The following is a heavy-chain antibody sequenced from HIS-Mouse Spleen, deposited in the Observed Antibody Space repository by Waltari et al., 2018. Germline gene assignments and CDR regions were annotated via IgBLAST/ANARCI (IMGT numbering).Heavy chain of an antibody. CDR1: GFTFSSYW. J-gene: IGHJ4*02. Sequence: EVQLVESGGGLVQPGGSLRLSCAASGFTFSSYWMGWVRQAPGKGREWVANITQDGSEKYYVDSVKGRFTISRDNSKNTLYLQMNSLRAEDTAVYYCASHHIAALDYWGQGTLVTVSS. CDR3: ASHHIAALDY. CDR2: ITQDGSEK. V-gene: IGHV3-7*01. D-gene: IGHD6-6*01.